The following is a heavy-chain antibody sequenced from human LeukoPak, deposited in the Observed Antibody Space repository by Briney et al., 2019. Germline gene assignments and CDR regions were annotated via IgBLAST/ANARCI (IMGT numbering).Heavy chain of an antibody. CDR1: GGSISSYY. J-gene: IGHJ5*02. D-gene: IGHD2-8*01. Sequence: SETLSLTCTVSGGSISSYYWSWIRQPPGKGLEWIGYIYYSGSTNYNPSLKSRVTISVDTSKNQFSLKLSSVTAADTAVYYCARGGGYCTNNVCPPWFDPWGQGALVTVSS. V-gene: IGHV4-59*12. CDR3: ARGGGYCTNNVCPPWFDP. CDR2: IYYSGST.